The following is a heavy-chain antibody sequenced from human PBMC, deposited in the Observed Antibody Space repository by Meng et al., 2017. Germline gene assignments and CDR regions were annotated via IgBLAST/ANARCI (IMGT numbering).Heavy chain of an antibody. J-gene: IGHJ4*02. CDR2: IYHSGST. CDR1: GGSISSSNW. CDR3: ARDRGAVAGTNFDY. D-gene: IGHD6-19*01. V-gene: IGHV4-4*02. Sequence: QVQLQESGPGLVKPSGTLSLTCAVSGGSISSSNWWRWVRQSPGKGLEWIGEIYHSGSTNYNPSLKSRVTISVDKSKNQFSLKPSSVTAADTAVYYCARDRGAVAGTNFDYWGQGTLVTVSS.